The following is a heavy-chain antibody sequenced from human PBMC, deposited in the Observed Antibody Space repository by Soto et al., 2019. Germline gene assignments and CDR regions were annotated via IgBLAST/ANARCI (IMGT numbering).Heavy chain of an antibody. V-gene: IGHV4-59*01. CDR1: GGSLSSFY. CDR3: ARVHKEELVTVPAAHYDH. J-gene: IGHJ4*01. CDR2: IYHSGTT. Sequence: QVRLQESGPGLVKSSETLSLTCTVSGGSLSSFYWGWIRQPPGKGLEWIGYIYHSGTTRYNSSLKSRVTMSVDSSKNEFSLKLTSVTAADTATYYCARVHKEELVTVPAAHYDHWGHGTLVTVAS. D-gene: IGHD2-2*01.